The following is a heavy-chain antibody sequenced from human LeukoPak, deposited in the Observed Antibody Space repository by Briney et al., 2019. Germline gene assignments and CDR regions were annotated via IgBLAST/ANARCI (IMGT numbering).Heavy chain of an antibody. J-gene: IGHJ4*02. CDR1: GFTFSGSA. D-gene: IGHD2-15*01. CDR2: IRSKAYNYAT. V-gene: IGHV3-73*01. Sequence: GGSLRLSCAASGFTFSGSAMHWVRQASGKGLEWVGRIRSKAYNYATAYVVSVKGRFTISRDDSKNTAYLQMNSLKTEDTAMYYCVRHFDCSDRNCYSDWGQGTLVTVSS. CDR3: VRHFDCSDRNCYSD.